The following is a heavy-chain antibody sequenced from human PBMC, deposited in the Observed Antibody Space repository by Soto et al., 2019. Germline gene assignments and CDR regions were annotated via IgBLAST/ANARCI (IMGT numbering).Heavy chain of an antibody. V-gene: IGHV1-18*01. J-gene: IGHJ6*02. CDR2: ISTYNGDT. CDR3: GMDV. CDR1: GYTFTRSG. Sequence: QVQLVQSGAEVKKPGASVKVSCKASGYTFTRSGISWVRQAPGQGLEWMGWISTYNGDTNYAQTFQGRVTMTTDTTTSTAYMELRSLRSDDTAVYYYGMDVWGQGTPVTFSS.